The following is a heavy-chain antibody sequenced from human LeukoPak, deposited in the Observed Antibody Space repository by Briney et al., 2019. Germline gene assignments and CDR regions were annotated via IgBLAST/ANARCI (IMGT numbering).Heavy chain of an antibody. J-gene: IGHJ3*02. V-gene: IGHV3-23*01. CDR2: ISGSGGST. CDR1: GFTFSSYA. Sequence: GGSLRLSCAASGFTFSSYAMSWVRQAPGKGLERVSAISGSGGSTYYADSVKGRFTISRDNSKNTLYLQMNSLRAEDTAVYYCAKHIDITMIVVVIPDDAFDIWGQGTMVTVSS. D-gene: IGHD3-22*01. CDR3: AKHIDITMIVVVIPDDAFDI.